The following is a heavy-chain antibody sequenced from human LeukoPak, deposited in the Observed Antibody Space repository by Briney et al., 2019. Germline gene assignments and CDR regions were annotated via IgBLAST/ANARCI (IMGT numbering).Heavy chain of an antibody. CDR2: INPSGGST. D-gene: IGHD3-22*01. V-gene: IGHV1-46*01. CDR1: GYTFTSYY. J-gene: IGHJ3*02. CDR3: ARSRVTMIVRRLGAFDI. Sequence: GASVKVSCKASGYTFTSYYMHWVRQAPGQGLEWMGIINPSGGSTSYAQKFQGRVTMTRDMSTSTVYMELSSLRSEDTAVYYCARSRVTMIVRRLGAFDIWGQGTMVTVSS.